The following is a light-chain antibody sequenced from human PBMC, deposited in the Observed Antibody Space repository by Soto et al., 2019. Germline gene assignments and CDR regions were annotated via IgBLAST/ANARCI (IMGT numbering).Light chain of an antibody. J-gene: IGKJ5*01. CDR1: QSVSIN. Sequence: EIVMTQSPATVSVSPGEGATLSCRASQSVSINLAWYQQKPGQAPRLLIYGASTRVTGIPARFSGSGSGTEFTLTISNLQSDDFAIYSCQQYNNWPRTFGQGTRLEIK. V-gene: IGKV3-15*01. CDR3: QQYNNWPRT. CDR2: GAS.